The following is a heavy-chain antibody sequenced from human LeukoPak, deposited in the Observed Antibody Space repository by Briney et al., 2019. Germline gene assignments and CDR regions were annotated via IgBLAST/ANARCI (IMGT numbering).Heavy chain of an antibody. V-gene: IGHV4-39*01. D-gene: IGHD1-26*01. CDR1: GDSTSSDRYY. J-gene: IGHJ4*02. Sequence: SETLSLTCTISGDSTSSDRYYGGWVRQPPGKGLEWIGNIYYSGCTYYNPSLKSRVTMSVDTSKNQFFLKLNSVTAADTAVYYCARGRPYTGGYHLDYWGQGTLVTVSP. CDR3: ARGRPYTGGYHLDY. CDR2: IYYSGCT.